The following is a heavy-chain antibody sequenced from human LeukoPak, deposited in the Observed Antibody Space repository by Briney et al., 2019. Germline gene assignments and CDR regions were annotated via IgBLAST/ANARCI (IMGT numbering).Heavy chain of an antibody. V-gene: IGHV1-46*01. Sequence: WASVTVSCKASGYTFTSYYMHWVRQAPGQGLEWMGIINPSGGSTSYAQKFQGRVTMTRDMSTSTVYMELSSLRSEDTAVYYCARGGGDYYYYMDVWGKGTTVTVSS. J-gene: IGHJ6*03. CDR2: INPSGGST. CDR1: GYTFTSYY. CDR3: ARGGGDYYYYMDV. D-gene: IGHD3-10*01.